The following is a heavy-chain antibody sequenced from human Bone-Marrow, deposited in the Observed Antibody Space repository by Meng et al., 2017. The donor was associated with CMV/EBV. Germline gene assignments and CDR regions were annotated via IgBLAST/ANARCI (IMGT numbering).Heavy chain of an antibody. CDR3: AKRGLRGWYYFDY. CDR1: GFTFSDYY. V-gene: IGHV3-23*01. Sequence: GGSLRLSCAASGFTFSDYYMSWVRQAPGKGLEWVSTIGSSGGSTYYADCVKGRFTISRDNSKNTLYLLMNSLRAEDTAIYYCAKRGLRGWYYFDYWGQGTLVTVSS. J-gene: IGHJ4*02. CDR2: IGSSGGST. D-gene: IGHD6-19*01.